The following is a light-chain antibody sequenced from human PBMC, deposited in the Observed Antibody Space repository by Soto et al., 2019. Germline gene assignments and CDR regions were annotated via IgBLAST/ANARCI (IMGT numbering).Light chain of an antibody. CDR2: AAS. V-gene: IGKV1-9*01. CDR3: QQLNSYPLT. Sequence: DIQLTQSPSFLSASVGDRVTITCRASQGISSYLAWYQQNPGKAPKLLISAASTLQSGVPSRFSGSGSGTEFTLTISSLQPEDFATYYCQQLNSYPLTFGGGPRWRSN. J-gene: IGKJ4*01. CDR1: QGISSY.